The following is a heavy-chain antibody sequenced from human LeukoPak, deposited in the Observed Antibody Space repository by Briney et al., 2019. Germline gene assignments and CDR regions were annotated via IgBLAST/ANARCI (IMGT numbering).Heavy chain of an antibody. CDR1: GITFTSLW. V-gene: IGHV3-7*01. J-gene: IGHJ4*02. CDR3: ASELTGDPGADY. Sequence: PGGSLRLSCAASGITFTSLWMTWFRQAPGKGLEWVADLNQDGSEEHYVASVKGRFTISRDSTSLYLQMNSLRAEDTAVYYCASELTGDPGADYWGQGTLVTVSS. D-gene: IGHD7-27*01. CDR2: LNQDGSEE.